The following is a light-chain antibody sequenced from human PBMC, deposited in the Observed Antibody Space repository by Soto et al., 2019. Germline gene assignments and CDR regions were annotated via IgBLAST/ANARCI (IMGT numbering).Light chain of an antibody. CDR2: EVL. CDR3: SSYARDTTVL. V-gene: IGLV2-14*01. Sequence: QSALTQPASVSGSPGQSITISCTGTSHDIGSFKYVSWYQQHPGKAPKLIILEVLNRASGVSDRFPGSKSGNTASLTISGLQADDEADYYCSSYARDTTVLFGGGTKLTVL. J-gene: IGLJ2*01. CDR1: SHDIGSFKY.